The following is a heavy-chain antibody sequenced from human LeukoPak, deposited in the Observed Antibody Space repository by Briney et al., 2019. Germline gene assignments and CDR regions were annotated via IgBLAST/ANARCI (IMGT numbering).Heavy chain of an antibody. D-gene: IGHD3-16*01. Sequence: PSETLSLTCTVSGGSISSGSYYWSWIRQPAGKGLGWIGRIYTSGSTNYNPSLKSRVTISVDTSKNQFSLKLSSVTAADTAVYYCAMGGYYYYMDVWGKGTTVTISS. CDR2: IYTSGST. J-gene: IGHJ6*03. V-gene: IGHV4-61*02. CDR3: AMGGYYYYMDV. CDR1: GGSISSGSYY.